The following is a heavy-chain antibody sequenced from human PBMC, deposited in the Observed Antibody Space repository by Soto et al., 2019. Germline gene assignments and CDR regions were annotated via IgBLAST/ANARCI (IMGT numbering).Heavy chain of an antibody. D-gene: IGHD3-16*01. CDR1: GGSITSNSYY. J-gene: IGHJ5*02. V-gene: IGHV4-39*01. Sequence: QLQLQESGPGLVKPSETLSLTCTVSGGSITSNSYYWGWIRQPPEKGLEWIGSIYYSGSTYYNPSLKSRVTISVDTSKKQFSLRLCSVTAADTAVYFCATAVVWQYYWFDPWGQGTLVTVSS. CDR2: IYYSGST. CDR3: ATAVVWQYYWFDP.